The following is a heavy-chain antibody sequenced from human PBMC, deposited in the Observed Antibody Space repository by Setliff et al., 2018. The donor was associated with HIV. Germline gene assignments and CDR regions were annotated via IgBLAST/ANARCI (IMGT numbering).Heavy chain of an antibody. Sequence: ASETLSLTCTVSGGSISSGYYWTWIRQHPGRGLEWIGHIYYSGSTHYNPSLQSRVVISLDSSKNQFSLKLSSVTAADTAVYYCARVVQSNSCPFDSWGQGTLVTVSS. J-gene: IGHJ4*02. CDR3: ARVVQSNSCPFDS. CDR1: GGSISSGYY. D-gene: IGHD3-10*02. CDR2: IYYSGST. V-gene: IGHV4-31*03.